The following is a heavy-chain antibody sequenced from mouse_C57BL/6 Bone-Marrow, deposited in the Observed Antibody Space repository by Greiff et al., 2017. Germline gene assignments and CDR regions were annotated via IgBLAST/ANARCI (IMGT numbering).Heavy chain of an antibody. CDR2: ILPSIGRT. J-gene: IGHJ3*01. V-gene: IGHV15-2*01. D-gene: IGHD2-1*01. CDR3: AREYYGKKYWFAY. CDR1: DSEVFPIAY. Sequence: QVQLQQSGSELRSPGSSVKLSCKDFDSEVFPIAYMSWVRQKPGHGFEWIGGILPSIGRTIYGEKFEDKATLDADTLSNTAYLELNSLTSEDSAIYYCAREYYGKKYWFAYWGQGTLVTVSA.